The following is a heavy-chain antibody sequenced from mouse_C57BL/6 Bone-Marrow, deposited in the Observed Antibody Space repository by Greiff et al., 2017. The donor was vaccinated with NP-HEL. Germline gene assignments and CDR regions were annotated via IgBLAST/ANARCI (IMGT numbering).Heavy chain of an antibody. CDR3: ARTLVTTVVVDY. CDR1: GYTFTDYA. CDR2: ISTYYGDA. Sequence: VKLMESGPELVRPGVSVKISCKGSGYTFTDYAMHWVKQSHAKSLEWIGVISTYYGDASYNQKFKDKATMTVDKSSSTAYMELARLTSEDSAVYYCARTLVTTVVVDYWGQGTTLTVSS. V-gene: IGHV1-67*01. D-gene: IGHD1-1*01. J-gene: IGHJ2*01.